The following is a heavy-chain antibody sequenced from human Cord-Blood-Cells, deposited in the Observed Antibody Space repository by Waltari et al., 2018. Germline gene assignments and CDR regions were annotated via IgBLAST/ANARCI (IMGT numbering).Heavy chain of an antibody. CDR3: AKFVVPAANHFDY. D-gene: IGHD2-2*01. CDR1: GFTFSSYG. Sequence: QVQLVESGGGVVQPGGSLRLSCAASGFTFSSYGMHWVRQAPGKGLEGGAFLRDDGSNKYYADSVKGRFTISRDNSKNTLYLQMNSLRAEDAAVYYCAKFVVPAANHFDYWGQGTLVTVSS. V-gene: IGHV3-30*02. CDR2: LRDDGSNK. J-gene: IGHJ4*02.